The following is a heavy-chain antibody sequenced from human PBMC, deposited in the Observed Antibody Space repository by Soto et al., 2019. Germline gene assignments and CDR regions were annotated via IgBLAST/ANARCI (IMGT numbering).Heavy chain of an antibody. CDR3: ARGPPYCHP. J-gene: IGHJ1*01. Sequence: QGQLVESGGGLVEPGGSLRLSCAASGFTFSDYYMSGVRQAPGKSLSCISYISRSDNTVYYADSVKGRFTISRGNTKNSPSLQMNGLRAEDRAVYYCARGPPYCHPWGQGTLVTVSS. V-gene: IGHV3-11*01. CDR2: ISRSDNTV. CDR1: GFTFSDYY.